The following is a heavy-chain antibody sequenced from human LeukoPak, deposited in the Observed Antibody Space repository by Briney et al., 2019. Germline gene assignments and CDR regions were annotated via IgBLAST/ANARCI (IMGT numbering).Heavy chain of an antibody. CDR2: IHFDGSNT. CDR3: AKGSDYGDYYFDY. CDR1: GFTFDDYA. J-gene: IGHJ4*02. Sequence: GGSLRLSCAASGFTFDDYAMHWVRQAPGKGLDWVTFIHFDGSNTYYADSVKGRFTISRDNSKNTLYLQMNSLRPEDTAVYYCAKGSDYGDYYFDYWGQGTLVTVSS. D-gene: IGHD4-17*01. V-gene: IGHV3-30*02.